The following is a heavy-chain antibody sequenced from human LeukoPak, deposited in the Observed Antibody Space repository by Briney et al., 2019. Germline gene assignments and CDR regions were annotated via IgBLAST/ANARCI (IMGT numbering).Heavy chain of an antibody. Sequence: SETLSLTCTVSGGSISSSSYYWGWIRQPPGKGLEWIGSIYYSGSTYYNPSLKSRVTISVDTSKNQFSLKLSSVTAADTAVYYCARPSRIAAAGTSAFDIWGQGTMVTVSS. D-gene: IGHD6-13*01. CDR2: IYYSGST. V-gene: IGHV4-39*07. CDR3: ARPSRIAAAGTSAFDI. J-gene: IGHJ3*02. CDR1: GGSISSSSYY.